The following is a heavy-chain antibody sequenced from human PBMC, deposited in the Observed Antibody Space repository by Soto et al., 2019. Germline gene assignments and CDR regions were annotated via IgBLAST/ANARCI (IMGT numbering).Heavy chain of an antibody. CDR3: ARDQGDVLLWFGELFDYYGMDV. V-gene: IGHV3-7*01. J-gene: IGHJ6*02. Sequence: EVQLVESGGGLVQPGGSLRHSCAASGFTFSSYWMSWVRQAPGKGLEWVANIKQDGSEKYYVDSVKGRFTISRDNAKNSLYQQMNSLRAEDTAVYYCARDQGDVLLWFGELFDYYGMDVWGQGTTVTVSS. D-gene: IGHD3-10*01. CDR2: IKQDGSEK. CDR1: GFTFSSYW.